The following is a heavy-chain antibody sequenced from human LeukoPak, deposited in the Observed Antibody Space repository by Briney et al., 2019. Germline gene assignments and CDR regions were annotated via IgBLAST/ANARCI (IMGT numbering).Heavy chain of an antibody. Sequence: PSETLSLTCTVSGASINTYYWSWIRQPPGKGLEWIGSMHYSGITYYSPSLTSRVTISVDTSKNQFSLRLSSVTAADTAVYYCARYPYSDSGVWQAFDYWGQGTLVTVSS. J-gene: IGHJ4*02. CDR2: MHYSGIT. CDR1: GASINTYY. CDR3: ARYPYSDSGVWQAFDY. V-gene: IGHV4-39*01. D-gene: IGHD5-12*01.